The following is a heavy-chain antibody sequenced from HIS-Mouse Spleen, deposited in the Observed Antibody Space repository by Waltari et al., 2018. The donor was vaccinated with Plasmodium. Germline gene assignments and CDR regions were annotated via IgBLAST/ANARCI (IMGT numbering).Heavy chain of an antibody. V-gene: IGHV3-30*18. J-gene: IGHJ4*02. CDR3: AKDRRSSSWYVDY. CDR2: ISYDGSNK. D-gene: IGHD6-13*01. CDR1: GFTFSSYG. Sequence: QVQLVESGGGVVQPGRSLRLSCAASGFTFSSYGMHWVRPAPGKGLGWVAVISYDGSNKYYADSVKGRFTISRDNSKNTLYLQMNSLRAEDTAVYYCAKDRRSSSWYVDYWGQGTLVTVSS.